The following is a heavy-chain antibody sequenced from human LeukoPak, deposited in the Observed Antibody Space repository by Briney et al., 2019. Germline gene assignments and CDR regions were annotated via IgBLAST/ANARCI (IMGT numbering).Heavy chain of an antibody. CDR2: MYHSGLT. CDR3: ARGSLRFLEWPPSGMDV. V-gene: IGHV4-59*13. J-gene: IGHJ6*02. Sequence: SETLSLTCTVSGDSISGYYWSWIRQPPGKGLEWIGGMYHSGLTNFKPSLKSRLTISVDTSKNHFSLKLTSVTAADTAVYYCARGSLRFLEWPPSGMDVWGQGTTVAVSS. CDR1: GDSISGYY. D-gene: IGHD3-3*01.